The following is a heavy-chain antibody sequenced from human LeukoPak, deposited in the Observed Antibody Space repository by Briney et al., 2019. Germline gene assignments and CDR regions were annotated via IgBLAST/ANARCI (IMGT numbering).Heavy chain of an antibody. J-gene: IGHJ6*03. V-gene: IGHV3-43D*03. CDR1: GFTFDDYA. Sequence: GGSLRLSCAASGFTFDDYAMHWVRQAPGKGLDWVSLISWDGGSSYYADSVKGRFTISRDNSKNSLYLQMNSLRAEDTAIYYCAKNGDRGAYCSGGSCYPYYYYYIDVWGKGTTVTISS. CDR2: ISWDGGSS. CDR3: AKNGDRGAYCSGGSCYPYYYYYIDV. D-gene: IGHD2-15*01.